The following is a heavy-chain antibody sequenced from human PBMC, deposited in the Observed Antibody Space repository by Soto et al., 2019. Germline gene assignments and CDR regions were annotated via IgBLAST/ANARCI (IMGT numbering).Heavy chain of an antibody. CDR2: IIPIFGTA. Sequence: QVQLVQSGAEVKKPGSSVKVSCKASGGTFSSYAISWVRQAPGQGLEWMGGIIPIFGTANYAQKFQGRVTITADESTSTAYMELSSLRSEDTAVYYCARVRGVAVVTADWYFDLWGRGTLVTVSS. D-gene: IGHD2-15*01. CDR3: ARVRGVAVVTADWYFDL. CDR1: GGTFSSYA. V-gene: IGHV1-69*01. J-gene: IGHJ2*01.